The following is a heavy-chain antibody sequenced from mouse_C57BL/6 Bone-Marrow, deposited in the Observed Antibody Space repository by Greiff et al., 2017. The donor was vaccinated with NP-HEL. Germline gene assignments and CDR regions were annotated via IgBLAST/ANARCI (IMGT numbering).Heavy chain of an antibody. CDR1: GFNIKNTY. J-gene: IGHJ3*01. Sequence: VHVKQSVAELVRPGASVKLSCTASGFNIKNTYMHWVKQRPEQGLEWIGRIDPANGNTKYAPKFQGKATITADTSSNTAYLQLSSLTSEDTAIYYCARSGYYGSSYVFFAYWGQGTLVTVSA. V-gene: IGHV14-3*01. CDR3: ARSGYYGSSYVFFAY. D-gene: IGHD1-1*01. CDR2: IDPANGNT.